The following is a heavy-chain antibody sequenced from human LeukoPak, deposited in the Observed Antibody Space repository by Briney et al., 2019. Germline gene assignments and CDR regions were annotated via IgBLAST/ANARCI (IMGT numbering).Heavy chain of an antibody. V-gene: IGHV1-46*01. J-gene: IGHJ5*02. CDR2: INPSGGST. Sequence: GASVKVSCEASAYTFTSYYMHWVRQAPGQGLEWMGIINPSGGSTSYAQKFHGRVTMTRDTSTSTVYMELSSLRSEDTAVYYCARDVQWLVPWGQGTLVTVSS. D-gene: IGHD6-19*01. CDR3: ARDVQWLVP. CDR1: AYTFTSYY.